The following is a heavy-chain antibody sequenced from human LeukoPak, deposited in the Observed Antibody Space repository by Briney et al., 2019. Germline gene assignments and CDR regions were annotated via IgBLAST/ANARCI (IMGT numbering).Heavy chain of an antibody. V-gene: IGHV1-2*02. J-gene: IGHJ4*02. D-gene: IGHD4-23*01. CDR1: GYTFTGYY. Sequence: APVKVSCKASGYTFTGYYMHWVRQAPGQGLEWMGWINPNSGGTNYAQKFQGRVTMTRDTSISTAYMELSRLRSDVTAVYYCASLPTTVESPVDYWGQGTLVTVSS. CDR3: ASLPTTVESPVDY. CDR2: INPNSGGT.